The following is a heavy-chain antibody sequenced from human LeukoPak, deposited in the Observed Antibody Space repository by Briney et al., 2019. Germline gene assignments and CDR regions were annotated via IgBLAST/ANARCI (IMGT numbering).Heavy chain of an antibody. Sequence: ASVKVSCKASGCTFTSYYIRWVRHAPGQGLEWTGWINPGIGVAHYAQKFQGRVTVTSDTSPTTPYMELSRVRSEDTALDHCAMEYSASEPWGQGSLVTVSS. D-gene: IGHD5-12*01. CDR3: AMEYSASEP. CDR2: INPGIGVA. V-gene: IGHV1-2*02. J-gene: IGHJ5*02. CDR1: GCTFTSYY.